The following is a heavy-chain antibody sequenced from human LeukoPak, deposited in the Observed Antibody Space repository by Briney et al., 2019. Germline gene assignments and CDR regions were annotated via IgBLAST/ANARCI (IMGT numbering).Heavy chain of an antibody. CDR1: GFTFISKA. CDR2: VLSDGGTT. Sequence: GGSLSLSCAASGFTFISKAMSWVRQAPGKGLEWVSGVLSDGGTTYYADSVKGRFTISRDNSRNTLYLQMNSLRAEDTAVYSCARDLSGLDAFDIWGQGTMVTVSS. D-gene: IGHD3-3*02. V-gene: IGHV3-23*01. CDR3: ARDLSGLDAFDI. J-gene: IGHJ3*02.